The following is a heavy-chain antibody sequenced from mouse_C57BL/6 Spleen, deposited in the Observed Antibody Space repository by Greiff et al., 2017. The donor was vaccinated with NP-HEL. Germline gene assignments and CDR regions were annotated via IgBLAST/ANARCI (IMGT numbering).Heavy chain of an antibody. CDR3: ARSPYDYYAMDY. Sequence: LQVVESGAELVKPGASVKISCKASGYAFSSYWMNWVKQRPGKGLEWIGQIYPGDGDTNYNGKFKGKATLTADKSSSTAYMQLSSLTSEDSAVYFCARSPYDYYAMDYWGQGTSVTVSS. J-gene: IGHJ4*01. CDR1: GYAFSSYW. V-gene: IGHV1-80*01. CDR2: IYPGDGDT.